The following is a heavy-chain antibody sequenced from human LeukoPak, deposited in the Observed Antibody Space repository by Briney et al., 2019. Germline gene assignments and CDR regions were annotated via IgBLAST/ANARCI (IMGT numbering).Heavy chain of an antibody. V-gene: IGHV4-59*01. CDR1: GGSINNYF. J-gene: IGHJ5*02. D-gene: IGHD2-2*01. CDR3: ARGSIPTQNWFDP. CDR2: MYYTGSS. Sequence: SETLSLTCTVSGGSINNYFWNWIRQPPGKGLEWIGYMYYTGSSSYSPSLKSRVTISVDTSKNQFSLKLSSVTTADTAIYYCARGSIPTQNWFDPWGQGNPVTVSS.